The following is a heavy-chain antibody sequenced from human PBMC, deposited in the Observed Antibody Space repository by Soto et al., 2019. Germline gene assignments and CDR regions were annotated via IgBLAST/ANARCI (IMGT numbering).Heavy chain of an antibody. CDR3: ARSPSDHGALAI. Sequence: ASVKVSCKASGHTFTAYYMHWLRQAPGQGLEWMGWINPNSGLTNYAQKFQGWVTMTRDTSISTAYMELSSLRSDDSAVYYCARSPSDHGALAIWGQGTMVTVSS. V-gene: IGHV1-2*04. CDR2: INPNSGLT. J-gene: IGHJ3*02. D-gene: IGHD3-16*01. CDR1: GHTFTAYY.